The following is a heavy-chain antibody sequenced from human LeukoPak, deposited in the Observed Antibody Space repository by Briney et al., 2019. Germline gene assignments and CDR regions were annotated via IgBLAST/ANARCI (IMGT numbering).Heavy chain of an antibody. CDR1: GFTSSSYG. CDR2: IWYDGSNK. V-gene: IGHV3-33*01. D-gene: IGHD2-2*01. CDR3: ARDAVRSGGYCSSTSCLSGYFQH. J-gene: IGHJ1*01. Sequence: GGSLRLSCAASGFTSSSYGMHWVRQAPGKGLEWVAVIWYDGSNKYYADSVKGRFTISRDNSKNTLYLQMNSLRAEDTAVYYCARDAVRSGGYCSSTSCLSGYFQHWGQGTLVTVSS.